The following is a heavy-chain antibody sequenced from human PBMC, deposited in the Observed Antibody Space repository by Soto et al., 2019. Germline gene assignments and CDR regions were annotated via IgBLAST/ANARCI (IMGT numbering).Heavy chain of an antibody. Sequence: GASVKVSCKASGYTFTGYYMHWVRQAPGQGLEWIGWINPNSGGTNYAQKFQGRVTMTRDTSISTAYMELSRLRSDDTAVYYCASCSPLYERYSSSRYYYYYYGMDVWGQGTTVTVSS. CDR1: GYTFTGYY. V-gene: IGHV1-2*02. CDR2: INPNSGGT. D-gene: IGHD6-6*01. J-gene: IGHJ6*02. CDR3: ASCSPLYERYSSSRYYYYYYGMDV.